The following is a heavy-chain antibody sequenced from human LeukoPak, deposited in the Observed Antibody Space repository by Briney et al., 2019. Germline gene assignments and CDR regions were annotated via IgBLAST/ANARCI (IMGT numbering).Heavy chain of an antibody. J-gene: IGHJ4*02. CDR2: ISSSSSTI. V-gene: IGHV3-48*01. CDR3: AREFSGSNYGFPFDY. CDR1: GFAFNTYS. D-gene: IGHD1-26*01. Sequence: GSLRLSCAASGFAFNTYSMNWVRQAPGKGLEWVSYISSSSSTIYYADSVKGRFTISRDNAKNSLYLQMNSLRAEDTAVYYCAREFSGSNYGFPFDYWGQGTLVTVSS.